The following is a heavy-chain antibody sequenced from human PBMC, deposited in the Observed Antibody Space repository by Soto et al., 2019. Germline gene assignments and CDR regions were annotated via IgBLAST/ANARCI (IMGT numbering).Heavy chain of an antibody. J-gene: IGHJ4*02. CDR3: AREYTYGSNIFAC. V-gene: IGHV4-31*03. D-gene: IGHD4-17*01. CDR2: ISHSGST. Sequence: QVQLQESGPGLVKPSQTLSLTCTGSGGSISSASSYLSWIRQHPGKGLEWIGYISHSGSTYYNPSLKSRVIISVDTAKNQSSLSLTSVPAADMAVYYCAREYTYGSNIFACWGQGALVTVSS. CDR1: GGSISSASSY.